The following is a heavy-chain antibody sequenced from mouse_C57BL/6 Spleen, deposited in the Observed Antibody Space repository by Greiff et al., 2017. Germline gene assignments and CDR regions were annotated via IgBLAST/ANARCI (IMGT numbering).Heavy chain of an antibody. CDR3: ALLPVGYFDV. CDR2: IHPNSGST. J-gene: IGHJ1*03. CDR1: GYTFTSYW. Sequence: QVQLKQPGAELVNPGASVKLSCKASGYTFTSYWMHWVKQRPGQGLEWIGMIHPNSGSTNYNEKFKSKATLTVDKSSSTAYMQLSSLTSEDSAVYYCALLPVGYFDVWGTGTTVTVSS. V-gene: IGHV1-64*01.